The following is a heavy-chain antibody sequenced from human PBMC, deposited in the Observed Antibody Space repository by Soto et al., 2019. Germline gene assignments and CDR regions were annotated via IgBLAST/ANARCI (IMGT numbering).Heavy chain of an antibody. V-gene: IGHV4-61*08. J-gene: IGHJ5*02. CDR3: ARIPVDTSMSYWLDP. CDR1: GGSVSSGDYS. Sequence: TSETLSLTCTVSGGSVSSGDYSWSWIRQPPGKGLEWIGYIYYSGNTNYNPSLKSRVIISVDTSKNLFSMKITSVTAADTAVYFCARIPVDTSMSYWLDPWGQGTLVTVSS. CDR2: IYYSGNT. D-gene: IGHD5-18*01.